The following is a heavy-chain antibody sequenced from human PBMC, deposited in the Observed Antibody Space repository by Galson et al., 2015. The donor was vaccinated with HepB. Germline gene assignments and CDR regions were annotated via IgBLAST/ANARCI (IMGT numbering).Heavy chain of an antibody. V-gene: IGHV1-46*01. Sequence: SVKVSCKASGYTFTSYYMHWVRQAPGQGLEWMGIINPSGGSTSYAQEFQGRVTITRDTSTSTVYMDLNSLRSEDTAVYYCARADGRIRFFGVVISSFDFWGQGTMVTVSS. CDR2: INPSGGST. D-gene: IGHD3-3*01. CDR1: GYTFTSYY. CDR3: ARADGRIRFFGVVISSFDF. J-gene: IGHJ4*02.